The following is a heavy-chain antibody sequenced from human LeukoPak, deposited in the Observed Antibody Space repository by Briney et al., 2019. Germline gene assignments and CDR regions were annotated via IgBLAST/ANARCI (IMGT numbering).Heavy chain of an antibody. V-gene: IGHV4-59*01. Sequence: PWETLSLTCTVSGFSISSYYWSWIRQPPGKGLEWIGYIYYSRSTKYNPSLMRRVIISVDTYTNQFSLKLSSVTAADTAVYYCARALGYYAYYYGMDLWGQGTPVTVSS. J-gene: IGHJ6*02. CDR2: IYYSRST. D-gene: IGHD3-16*01. CDR3: ARALGYYAYYYGMDL. CDR1: GFSISSYY.